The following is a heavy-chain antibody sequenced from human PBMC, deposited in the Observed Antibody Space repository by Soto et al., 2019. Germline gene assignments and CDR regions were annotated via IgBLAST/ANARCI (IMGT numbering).Heavy chain of an antibody. V-gene: IGHV1-2*02. D-gene: IGHD6-6*01. CDR1: GGTFSSYA. J-gene: IGHJ4*01. CDR2: IIPIFGGT. CDR3: ARSIAARRTVDY. Sequence: GASVKVSCKASGGTFSSYAISWVRQAPGQGLEWMGGIIPIFGGTNYAQKFQGRVTMTRDTSITTAYMELSRLRSDDTAVYYCARSIAARRTVDYWGQGTLVTVSS.